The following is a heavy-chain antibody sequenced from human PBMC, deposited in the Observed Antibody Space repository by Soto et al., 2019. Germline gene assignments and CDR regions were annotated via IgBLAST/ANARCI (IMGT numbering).Heavy chain of an antibody. Sequence: ESLALSCKGSGCSFTSYWISWAREMAGKGLEWMGRIDPSDSYTNYSPSFQGHVTISADKSISTAYLQWSSLKASDTAMYYCARKNGGYSNWFDPWGQGTLVTVSS. CDR2: IDPSDSYT. CDR3: ARKNGGYSNWFDP. J-gene: IGHJ5*02. V-gene: IGHV5-10-1*01. CDR1: GCSFTSYW. D-gene: IGHD5-12*01.